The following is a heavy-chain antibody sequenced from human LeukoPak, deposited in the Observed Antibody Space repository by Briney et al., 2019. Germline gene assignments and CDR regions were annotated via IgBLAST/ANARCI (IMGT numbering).Heavy chain of an antibody. Sequence: SETLSLTCTVSGGSISSSSYYWGWIRQPPGKGLEWIGSIYYSGSTYYNPSLKSRVTISVDTSKNQFSLKLSSVTAADTAVYYCARAEIYWYFDLWGRGTLVTVSS. CDR3: ARAEIYWYFDL. D-gene: IGHD1-14*01. V-gene: IGHV4-39*01. J-gene: IGHJ2*01. CDR2: IYYSGST. CDR1: GGSISSSSYY.